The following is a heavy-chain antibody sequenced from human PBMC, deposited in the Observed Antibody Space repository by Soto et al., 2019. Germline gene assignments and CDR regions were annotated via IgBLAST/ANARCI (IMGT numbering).Heavy chain of an antibody. D-gene: IGHD1-26*01. V-gene: IGHV1-18*01. Sequence: GASVKVSCKASGYTFTSYVISWVRQAPGQGLEWMGWISAYNGNTNYAQKLQGRVTMTTDTSTSTAYMELRSLRSDDTAVYYCARVEGLWELLYFDYWGQGTLVTVSS. CDR2: ISAYNGNT. CDR3: ARVEGLWELLYFDY. CDR1: GYTFTSYV. J-gene: IGHJ4*02.